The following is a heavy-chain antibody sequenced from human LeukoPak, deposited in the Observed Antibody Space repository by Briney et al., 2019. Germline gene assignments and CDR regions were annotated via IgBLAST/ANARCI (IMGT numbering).Heavy chain of an antibody. Sequence: GASVKVSCKASGYTFTGYYVHWVRQAPGQGLEWMGRINPNSGDTNYAQKFQGRVTMTRDTSISTAYMELSRLRSDDTAVYYCARDYGGGDCFPDYWGQGTLVTVSS. CDR3: ARDYGGGDCFPDY. J-gene: IGHJ4*02. CDR2: INPNSGDT. CDR1: GYTFTGYY. D-gene: IGHD2-21*02. V-gene: IGHV1-2*06.